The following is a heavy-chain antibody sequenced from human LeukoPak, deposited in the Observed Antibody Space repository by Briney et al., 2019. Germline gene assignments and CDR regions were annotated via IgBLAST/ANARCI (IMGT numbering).Heavy chain of an antibody. Sequence: GGSLRLSCAASGFTFSSYGMHWVRQAPGKGLEWVANIKQDGSEKYYVDSVKGRFTISRDNAKNSLYLQMNSLRAEDTAVYYCARDDYGGHNDYWGQGTLVTVSS. D-gene: IGHD4-23*01. CDR1: GFTFSSYG. V-gene: IGHV3-7*01. CDR2: IKQDGSEK. J-gene: IGHJ4*02. CDR3: ARDDYGGHNDY.